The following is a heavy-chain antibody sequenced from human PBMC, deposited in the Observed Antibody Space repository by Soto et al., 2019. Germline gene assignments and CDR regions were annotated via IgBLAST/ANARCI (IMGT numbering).Heavy chain of an antibody. J-gene: IGHJ5*02. CDR1: GGSISSSNYY. D-gene: IGHD3-9*01. Sequence: SETLSLTCTVSGGSISSSNYYWGWIRQPPGKGLEWIGSIFYSGYTYYNPSLKSRVTISVDTSKNQFSLKLSSVTAADTAVYYCAREGDYDILTGYYVAFPRTANWFDPWGQGTLVT. CDR2: IFYSGYT. CDR3: AREGDYDILTGYYVAFPRTANWFDP. V-gene: IGHV4-39*02.